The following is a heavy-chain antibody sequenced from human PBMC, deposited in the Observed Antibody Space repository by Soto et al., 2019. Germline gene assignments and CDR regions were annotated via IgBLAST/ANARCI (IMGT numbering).Heavy chain of an antibody. V-gene: IGHV3-30*18. CDR2: ISYDGSNK. J-gene: IGHJ4*02. CDR3: AKSGITGTTNLPSPIF. Sequence: GGSLRLSCAASGFTFSSYGMHWVRQAPGKGLEWVAVISYDGSNKYYADSVKGRFTISRDNSKNTLYLQMNSLRAEDTAVYYCAKSGITGTTNLPSPIFWGQGALVTVSS. CDR1: GFTFSSYG. D-gene: IGHD1-7*01.